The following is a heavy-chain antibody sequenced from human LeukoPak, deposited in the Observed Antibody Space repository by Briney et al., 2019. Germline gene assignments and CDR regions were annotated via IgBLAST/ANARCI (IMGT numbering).Heavy chain of an antibody. CDR3: AKDREYYYDSSGYSDPDAFDI. D-gene: IGHD3-22*01. Sequence: GGSLRLSCAASGFTFSSYAMSWVRQAPGKGLEWVSAISGSGGSTYYADSVKGRFTISRDNSKNTLYLQMNSLRAEDTAVYYCAKDREYYYDSSGYSDPDAFDIWGQGTMVTVSS. J-gene: IGHJ3*02. V-gene: IGHV3-23*01. CDR1: GFTFSSYA. CDR2: ISGSGGST.